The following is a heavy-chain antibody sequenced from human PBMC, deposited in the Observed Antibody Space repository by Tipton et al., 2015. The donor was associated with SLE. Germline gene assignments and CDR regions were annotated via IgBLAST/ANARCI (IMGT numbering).Heavy chain of an antibody. D-gene: IGHD4-23*01. J-gene: IGHJ3*02. CDR1: GGSISSSSYY. Sequence: TLSLTCTVSGGSISSSSYYWGWIRQPPGKGLEWIGSIYYSGSTYYNPSLKSRVTISVDTSKNQFSLKLSSVTAADTAVYYCARNSDAFDIWGQGTMVTVSS. CDR3: ARNSDAFDI. V-gene: IGHV4-39*07. CDR2: IYYSGST.